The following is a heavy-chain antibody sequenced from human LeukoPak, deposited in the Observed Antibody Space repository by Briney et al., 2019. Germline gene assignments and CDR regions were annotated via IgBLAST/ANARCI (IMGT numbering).Heavy chain of an antibody. Sequence: TSETLCLTCTVSGGSISTYYWSWLRQPPGKALERIEYISDSGTTNYYPSLKSRVTISVDTSKNQFPLKLSSATAADTAVYYCAKTYSSSWHNWYFDLWGRGTLVTVSS. V-gene: IGHV4-4*09. J-gene: IGHJ2*01. CDR2: ISDSGTT. D-gene: IGHD6-13*01. CDR3: AKTYSSSWHNWYFDL. CDR1: GGSISTYY.